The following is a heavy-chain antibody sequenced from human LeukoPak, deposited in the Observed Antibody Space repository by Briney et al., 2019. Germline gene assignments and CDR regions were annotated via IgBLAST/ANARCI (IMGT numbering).Heavy chain of an antibody. CDR2: ISSSSSYI. D-gene: IGHD3-10*01. CDR1: GFTFSSYS. CDR3: ARDTRGFGETD. Sequence: TGGSLRLSCAASGFTFSSYSMNWVRQAPGKGLEWVSSISSSSSYIYYADSVKGRFTISRDNSKNTLYLQMNSLRAEDTAVYYCARDTRGFGETDWGQGTLVTVSS. J-gene: IGHJ4*02. V-gene: IGHV3-21*04.